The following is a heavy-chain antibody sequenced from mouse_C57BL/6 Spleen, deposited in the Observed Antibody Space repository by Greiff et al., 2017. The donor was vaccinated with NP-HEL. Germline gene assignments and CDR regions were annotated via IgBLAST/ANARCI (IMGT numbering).Heavy chain of an antibody. Sequence: QVQLQQSGAELVRPGASVKLSCKASGYTFTDYYINWVKQRPGQGLEWIARIYPGSGNTYSNEKFKGKATLTAEKSSSTAYMQLSSLTSEDSAVYFCASGVTTVVAPMDYWGQGTSVTVSS. CDR1: GYTFTDYY. CDR2: IYPGSGNT. V-gene: IGHV1-76*01. J-gene: IGHJ4*01. CDR3: ASGVTTVVAPMDY. D-gene: IGHD1-1*01.